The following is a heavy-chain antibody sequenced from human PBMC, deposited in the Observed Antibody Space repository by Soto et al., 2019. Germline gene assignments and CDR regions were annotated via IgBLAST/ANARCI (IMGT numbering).Heavy chain of an antibody. CDR2: IYHSGST. V-gene: IGHV4-30-2*01. D-gene: IGHD4-17*01. CDR1: GGSISSGGYS. CDR3: ASSLDYVFDY. Sequence: QLQLQESGSGLVKPSQTLSLTCAVSGGSISSGGYSWSWIRQPPGKGLEWIGYIYHSGSTYYNPSLKSRVTISVDRSKNQFSLKLSSVTAEDTAVYYCASSLDYVFDYWGQGTLVTVSS. J-gene: IGHJ4*02.